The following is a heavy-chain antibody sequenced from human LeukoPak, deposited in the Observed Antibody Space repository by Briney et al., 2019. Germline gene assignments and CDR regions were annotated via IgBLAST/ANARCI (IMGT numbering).Heavy chain of an antibody. J-gene: IGHJ6*03. D-gene: IGHD3-10*01. CDR1: GGSISSYY. Sequence: SETLSLTCTVSGGSISSYYWNWIRQPPGKGLEWIGFIYSSGTTNYNPSLKSRLSFSIDTSNNQFSRKLTSRTSADHAVYYCARDHSYSGSGSYEVGDYFYYYMDVWGKGTTVTISS. CDR3: ARDHSYSGSGSYEVGDYFYYYMDV. V-gene: IGHV4-59*01. CDR2: IYSSGTT.